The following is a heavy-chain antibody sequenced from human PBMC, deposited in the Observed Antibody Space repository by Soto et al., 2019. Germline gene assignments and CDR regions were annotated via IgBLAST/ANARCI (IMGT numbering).Heavy chain of an antibody. CDR1: GGCFSGYF. J-gene: IGHJ4*02. D-gene: IGHD3-22*01. Sequence: TETLSLTCAVYGGCFSGYFWSWIRQPPGKGLEWIGEIFHGGSTNYSPSFKSRVTISVDTSKNQFSLEPSSVTAADTAVYYCARPHYDSNTFYYFFDFWGQGPLVTVSS. CDR3: ARPHYDSNTFYYFFDF. V-gene: IGHV4-34*12. CDR2: IFHGGST.